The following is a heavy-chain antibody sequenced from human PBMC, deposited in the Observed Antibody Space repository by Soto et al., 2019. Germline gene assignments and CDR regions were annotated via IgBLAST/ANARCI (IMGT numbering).Heavy chain of an antibody. V-gene: IGHV4-59*02. D-gene: IGHD1-1*01. J-gene: IGHJ5*02. CDR2: IHYTGST. CDR3: ARVLLVGIIQPSTLLDP. Sequence: PSETLSLTCTVSGGSVSDYYWSRIRQPPGKGLEWIGHIHYTGSTNYNPSLKSRVTISVDTSKNQFSLKLSSVTAADTAVYYCARVLLVGIIQPSTLLDPWGQGTRVTVSS. CDR1: GGSVSDYY.